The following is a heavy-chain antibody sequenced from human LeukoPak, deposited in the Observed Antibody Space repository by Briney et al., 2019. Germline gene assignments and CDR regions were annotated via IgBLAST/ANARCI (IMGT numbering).Heavy chain of an antibody. CDR2: IKSDGSST. D-gene: IGHD1-26*01. CDR1: GFTFNTHW. V-gene: IGHV3-74*01. CDR3: AGNPFYSGSYSNY. Sequence: GGSLRLSCAASGFTFNTHWMHWVRQAPRKGLVCVSRIKSDGSSTSYADSVKGRFTISRDNAKNTLYLQMNSLRAEDTAVYYCAGNPFYSGSYSNYWGQGTLVTVSS. J-gene: IGHJ4*02.